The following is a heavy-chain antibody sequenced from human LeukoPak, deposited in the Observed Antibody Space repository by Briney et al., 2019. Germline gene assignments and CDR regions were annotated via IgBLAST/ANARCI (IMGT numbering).Heavy chain of an antibody. J-gene: IGHJ4*02. CDR3: ARDLWAVAGTLAD. CDR1: GFTVSSNY. V-gene: IGHV3-53*05. Sequence: PGGSLRLSCAASGFTVSSNYMSWVRQAPGKGLEWVSVIYSGGSTYYADSVKGRFTISRDNSKNTLYLQMNSLRAEDTAVYYCARDLWAVAGTLADWGQGTLVTVSS. D-gene: IGHD6-19*01. CDR2: IYSGGST.